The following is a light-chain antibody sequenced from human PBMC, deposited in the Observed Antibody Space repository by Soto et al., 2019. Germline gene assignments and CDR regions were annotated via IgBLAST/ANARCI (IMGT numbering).Light chain of an antibody. V-gene: IGKV2-28*01. CDR2: LGF. Sequence: DIVMTQSPLSLPVTPGEPASISCRSSQSLLHSNGYTYLDWYLQKPGQSPQLLIYLGFNRASGVPDRFSGSGSGTDFTLRFSRVEAEDVGVYYCMQASQSPYTFGPGTKVDIK. CDR3: MQASQSPYT. CDR1: QSLLHSNGYTY. J-gene: IGKJ3*01.